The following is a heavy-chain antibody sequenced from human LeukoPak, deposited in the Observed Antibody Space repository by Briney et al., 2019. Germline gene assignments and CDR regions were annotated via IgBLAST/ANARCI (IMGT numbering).Heavy chain of an antibody. D-gene: IGHD6-19*01. CDR1: GFTFSRYA. V-gene: IGHV3-23*01. CDR3: AKSIAVAGTGYFDH. CDR2: ISGSGGST. Sequence: GGSLRLSCAASGFTFSRYAMSWVRQAPGKGLEWVSGISGSGGSTYYADSVKGRFTISRDNSKNTLYLQMNSLRAEDTAVYYCAKSIAVAGTGYFDHWGQGTLVTVSS. J-gene: IGHJ4*02.